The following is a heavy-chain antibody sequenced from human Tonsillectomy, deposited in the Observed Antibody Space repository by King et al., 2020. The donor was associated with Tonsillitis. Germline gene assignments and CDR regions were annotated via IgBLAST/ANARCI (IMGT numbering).Heavy chain of an antibody. V-gene: IGHV3-7*01. CDR3: ARDPGSDAFDI. Sequence: QLVQSGGGLVQPGGSLRLSCAVSGFTSSNYWMSWVRQAPGGGLEWGANIKEDGSDKYYVDSVKGRFTISRDNAKNSLYLQMNSLRAEDTAVYYCARDPGSDAFDIWGQGTLVSVSS. CDR1: GFTSSNYW. CDR2: IKEDGSDK. J-gene: IGHJ3*02. D-gene: IGHD1-26*01.